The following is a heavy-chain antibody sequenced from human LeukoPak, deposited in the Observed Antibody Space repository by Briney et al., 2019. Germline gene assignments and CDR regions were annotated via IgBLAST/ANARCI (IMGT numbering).Heavy chain of an antibody. CDR1: GGSISSSSYY. CDR2: IYYSGST. V-gene: IGHV4-39*01. J-gene: IGHJ4*02. CDR3: ARQELRVDY. D-gene: IGHD3-10*01. Sequence: SETLSLTCTVSGGSISSSSYYWGWIRQPPGKGLEWIGSIYYSGSTYYNPSLKSRVTISVDTSKNQFSLKLSSVTAADTAVYYCARQELRVDYLGQGTLVTVSS.